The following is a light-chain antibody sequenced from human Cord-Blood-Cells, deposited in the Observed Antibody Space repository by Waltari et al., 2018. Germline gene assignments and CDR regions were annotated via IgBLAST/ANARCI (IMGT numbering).Light chain of an antibody. CDR1: SSDVGGYNY. Sequence: QSALTQPRSVSGSPGQSVTIPRTGTSSDVGGYNYVSWYQQHPGNAPKLMIYDVSKRPSGVPDRFSGSKSGNTASLTISGLQAEDEADYYCCSYAGSYTWVFGGGTKLTVL. CDR3: CSYAGSYTWV. J-gene: IGLJ3*02. CDR2: DVS. V-gene: IGLV2-11*01.